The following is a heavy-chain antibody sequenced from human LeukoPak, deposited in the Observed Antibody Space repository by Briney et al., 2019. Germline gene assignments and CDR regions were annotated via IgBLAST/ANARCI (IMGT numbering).Heavy chain of an antibody. CDR1: GGSFSGYY. CDR2: INRSGSI. Sequence: PSETLSPTCAVYGGSFSGYYWNWIRQSPGKGLEWLGEINRSGSIKYNPSLKSRVTISLDTSKNHFSLKMSSVTAADTAVYYCASGKGSGSYSDWFDPWGQGTLVTVSS. V-gene: IGHV4-34*01. D-gene: IGHD3-10*01. CDR3: ASGKGSGSYSDWFDP. J-gene: IGHJ5*02.